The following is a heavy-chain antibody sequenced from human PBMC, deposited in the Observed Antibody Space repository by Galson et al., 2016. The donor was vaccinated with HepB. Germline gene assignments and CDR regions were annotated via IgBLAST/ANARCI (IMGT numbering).Heavy chain of an antibody. J-gene: IGHJ6*02. CDR3: VRGDYGFDS. CDR1: GFMFSAYV. D-gene: IGHD3-3*01. V-gene: IGHV3-11*01. Sequence: SLRLSCAASGFMFSAYVMAWIRQTPEKGLQCVAYISARSDVIYHVDSVEGRFTISRDNAQSSLFLQMNSLRVEDSAIYYCVRGDYGFDSWGQGTTVTVSS. CDR2: ISARSDVI.